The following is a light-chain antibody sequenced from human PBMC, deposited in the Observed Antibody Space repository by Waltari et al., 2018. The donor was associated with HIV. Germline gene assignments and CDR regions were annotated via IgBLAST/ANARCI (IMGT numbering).Light chain of an antibody. CDR3: MQSAQFPLT. CDR1: ETLLPSDGKTY. Sequence: EIVRTQSPPFLSVAPGQAASICCKSIETLLPSDGKTYFYWYVQKTGQPPQLLLYEVSNRFTGVPDRFIGSGAGTDFTLILSRVEAEDVGVYYCMQSAQFPLTFGGGTKVEIK. V-gene: IGKV2D-29*01. J-gene: IGKJ4*01. CDR2: EVS.